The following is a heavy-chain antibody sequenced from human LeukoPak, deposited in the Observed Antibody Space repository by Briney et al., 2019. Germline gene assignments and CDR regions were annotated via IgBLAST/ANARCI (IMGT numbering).Heavy chain of an antibody. Sequence: GGSLRLSCAASGFTFSSYWMHWVRQAPGKGLVWVSRINGDGSTTTYVDSVKGRFTISRDNAKNTVYLQMNSLRVDDTAVYYCAKDPDFWSGYLGYWGQGTLVTVSS. D-gene: IGHD3-3*01. V-gene: IGHV3-74*01. J-gene: IGHJ4*02. CDR2: INGDGSTT. CDR1: GFTFSSYW. CDR3: AKDPDFWSGYLGY.